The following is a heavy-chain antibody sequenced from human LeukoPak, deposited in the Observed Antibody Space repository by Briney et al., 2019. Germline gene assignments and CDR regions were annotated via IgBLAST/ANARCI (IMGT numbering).Heavy chain of an antibody. CDR1: GFTFSSYE. V-gene: IGHV3-48*03. J-gene: IGHJ4*02. CDR2: ISSSGSTI. Sequence: PGGSLRLSCAASGFTFSSYEMNWARQAPGKGLGWVSYISSSGSTIYYADSVKGRLTISRDKAKNSLYLQMNSLRAKDTAVYYCARDLYSGYDYLDYSGQGTLVSASS. D-gene: IGHD5-12*01. CDR3: ARDLYSGYDYLDY.